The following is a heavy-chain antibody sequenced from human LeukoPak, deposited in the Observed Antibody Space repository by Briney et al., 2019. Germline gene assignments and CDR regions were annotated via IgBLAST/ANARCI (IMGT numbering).Heavy chain of an antibody. CDR3: AKDHLFDY. V-gene: IGHV3-7*03. CDR1: GFTFYSYW. J-gene: IGHJ4*02. D-gene: IGHD1-14*01. CDR2: IKQDGSEK. Sequence: GGSLRLSCAASGFTFYSYWMSWVRQAPGKGLEWVANIKQDGSEKYYVDSVKGRFTISRDNSKNTLYLQMNSLRAEDTAVYYCAKDHLFDYWGQGTLVTVSS.